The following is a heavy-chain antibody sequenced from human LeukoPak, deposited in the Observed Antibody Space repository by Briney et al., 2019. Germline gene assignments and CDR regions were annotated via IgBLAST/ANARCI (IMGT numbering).Heavy chain of an antibody. CDR1: GYSFTSYW. D-gene: IGHD6-13*01. V-gene: IGHV5-51*01. J-gene: IGHJ3*02. Sequence: GESLKISCKGSGYSFTSYWIGWVRQTPGKGLEWMGIIYPGDSDTTYSPSFQGQVTISADKSISTAYLQWSSLKASDTAMYYCARPPYISSSEAFDIWGQGTMVTVSS. CDR2: IYPGDSDT. CDR3: ARPPYISSSEAFDI.